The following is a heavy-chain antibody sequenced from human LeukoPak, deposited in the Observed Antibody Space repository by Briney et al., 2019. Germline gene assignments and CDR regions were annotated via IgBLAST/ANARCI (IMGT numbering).Heavy chain of an antibody. Sequence: GGSLRLSCAASGFTFSSYGMSWVRQAPGKGLEWVANIKQDGSEAYYVDSMKGRFTISRDNARNSLYLQMNSLRAEDTAVYYCARDKGDYDTSGSLFIFGGQGTLVTVSS. CDR3: ARDKGDYDTSGSLFIF. CDR1: GFTFSSYG. CDR2: IKQDGSEA. D-gene: IGHD3-22*01. J-gene: IGHJ4*02. V-gene: IGHV3-7*03.